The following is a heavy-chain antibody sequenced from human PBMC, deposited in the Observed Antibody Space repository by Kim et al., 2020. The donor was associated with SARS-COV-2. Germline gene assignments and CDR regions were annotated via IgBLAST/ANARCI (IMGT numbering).Heavy chain of an antibody. J-gene: IGHJ6*02. V-gene: IGHV4-61*02. CDR2: IYTSGST. CDR1: GGSISSGSYY. CDR3: ARDLRGSGIYGMDV. Sequence: TLSLTCTVSGGSISSGSYYWSRIRQPAGKGLEWIGRIYTSGSTNYNPSLKSRVTISVDTSKNQFSLKLSSVTAADTAVYYCARDLRGSGIYGMDVWGQGTTVTVSS. D-gene: IGHD3-10*01.